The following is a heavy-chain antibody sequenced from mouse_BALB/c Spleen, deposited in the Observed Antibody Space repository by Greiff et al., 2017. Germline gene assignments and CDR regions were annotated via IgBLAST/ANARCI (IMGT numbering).Heavy chain of an antibody. CDR3: ARGGFLDY. CDR2: IYPGDGDT. CDR1: GYAFSSYW. Sequence: VKLVESGAELVRPGSSVKISCKASGYAFSSYWMNWVKQRPGQGLEWIGQIYPGDGDTNYNGKFKGKATLTADKSSSTAYMQLSSLTSEDSAVYFCARGGFLDYWGQGTTLTVSS. V-gene: IGHV1-80*01. J-gene: IGHJ2*01.